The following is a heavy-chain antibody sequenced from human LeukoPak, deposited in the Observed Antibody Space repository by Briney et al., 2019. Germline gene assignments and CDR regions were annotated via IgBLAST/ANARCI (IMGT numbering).Heavy chain of an antibody. CDR1: GGSIRSSNYY. V-gene: IGHV4-39*01. Sequence: PPETLSLTCTVSGGSIRSSNYYWGWIRQPPGKGLEWIGNIYYSGSTYYNPSLKSRVTISVDTSKNQFSLRLSSVTAADTAVYYCASQPSYFDYWGQGTLVTVSS. CDR3: ASQPSYFDY. CDR2: IYYSGST. J-gene: IGHJ4*02.